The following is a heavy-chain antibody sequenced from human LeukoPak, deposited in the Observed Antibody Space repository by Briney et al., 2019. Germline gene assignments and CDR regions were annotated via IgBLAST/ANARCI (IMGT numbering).Heavy chain of an antibody. Sequence: GRSLRLSCAASGFTFSSYGMHWVRQAPGKGLEWVAVISYDGSNKYYADSVKGRFTISRDNSKNTLYLQMNSLRAEDTAVYYCAKPSESSGPTPDAFDIWGQGTVVTVSS. J-gene: IGHJ3*02. CDR3: AKPSESSGPTPDAFDI. D-gene: IGHD3-22*01. CDR1: GFTFSSYG. V-gene: IGHV3-30*18. CDR2: ISYDGSNK.